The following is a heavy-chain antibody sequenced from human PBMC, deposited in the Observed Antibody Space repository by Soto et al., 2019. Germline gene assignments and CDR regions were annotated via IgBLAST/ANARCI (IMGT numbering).Heavy chain of an antibody. CDR3: ARVGVAGSMGFDY. V-gene: IGHV3-74*01. D-gene: IGHD2-15*01. CDR1: GFTFRSHW. CDR2: INTDGSRT. Sequence: EVQLVESGGGLVQPGGSLRLSCAASGFTFRSHWMNWVRQAPGKGLVWVSHINTDGSRTTYADSVKGRFTISRDNAKNTLYLQMNSLRVEDTAVYFCARVGVAGSMGFDYWGQRTLVTVSS. J-gene: IGHJ4*02.